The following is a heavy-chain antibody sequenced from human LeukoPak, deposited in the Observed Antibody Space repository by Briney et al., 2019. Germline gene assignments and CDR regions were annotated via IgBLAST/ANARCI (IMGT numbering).Heavy chain of an antibody. D-gene: IGHD3-10*02. Sequence: PGGSLRLSCAASGFNFSRHTMNWVRQAPGKGLEWVAVISYDGSNKYYADSVKGRFTISRDNAKNSLYLQMNSLRAEDTAVYYCAELGITMIGGVWGKGTTVIISS. J-gene: IGHJ6*04. CDR1: GFNFSRHT. V-gene: IGHV3-30*04. CDR2: ISYDGSNK. CDR3: AELGITMIGGV.